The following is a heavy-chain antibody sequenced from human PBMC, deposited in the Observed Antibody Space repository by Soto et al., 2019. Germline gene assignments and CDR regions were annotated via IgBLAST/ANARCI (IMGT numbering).Heavy chain of an antibody. V-gene: IGHV1-2*02. CDR1: GYTFTGYY. D-gene: IGHD2-2*01. Sequence: ASVKVSCKASGYTFTGYYMHWVRQAPGQGLEWMGWINPNSGGTNYAQKFQGRVTMTRDTSISTAYMELSRLRSDDTAVYYCARGPRRVVVVPAAFDYWGQGSLVTVSS. J-gene: IGHJ4*02. CDR2: INPNSGGT. CDR3: ARGPRRVVVVPAAFDY.